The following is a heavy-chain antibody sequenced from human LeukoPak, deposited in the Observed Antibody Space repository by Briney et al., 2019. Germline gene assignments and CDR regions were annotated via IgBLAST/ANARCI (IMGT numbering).Heavy chain of an antibody. CDR3: ASFPGGPNWFDP. D-gene: IGHD6-25*01. Sequence: SETLSLTCTVSGYSISSGYYWGWIRQPPGKGLEWIGSIYHSGSTYYNPSLKSRVTISVDTSKNQSSLKLSSVTAADTAVYYCASFPGGPNWFDPWGQGTLVTVSS. CDR1: GYSISSGYY. CDR2: IYHSGST. J-gene: IGHJ5*02. V-gene: IGHV4-38-2*02.